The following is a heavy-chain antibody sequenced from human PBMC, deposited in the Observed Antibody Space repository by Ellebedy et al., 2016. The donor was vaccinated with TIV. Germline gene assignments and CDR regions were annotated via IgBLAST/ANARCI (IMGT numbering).Heavy chain of an antibody. CDR2: VRYGENNK. Sequence: GESLKISXAASGFTFSSYGIHWVRQAPGKGLEWVAAVRYGENNKDYADSVKGRFTVSRDNSNNTVYLQMNSLRAEDTAVYYCARDRGHGLQSPYGVFDIWGQGTMVTVSS. J-gene: IGHJ3*02. CDR3: ARDRGHGLQSPYGVFDI. D-gene: IGHD4-17*01. CDR1: GFTFSSYG. V-gene: IGHV3-33*01.